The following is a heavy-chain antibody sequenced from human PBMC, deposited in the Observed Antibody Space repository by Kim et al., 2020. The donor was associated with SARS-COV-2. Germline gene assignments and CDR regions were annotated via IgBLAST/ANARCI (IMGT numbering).Heavy chain of an antibody. Sequence: SETLSLTCTVSGGSISSYYWSWIRQPPGKGLEWIGYIYYSGSSKYNPSLKSRVTISVDTSKNQFSLKLSSVTAADTAVYYCAEAHKKTIFGVVGGFDIWGQGKMVTVSS. D-gene: IGHD3-3*01. V-gene: IGHV4-59*13. CDR2: IYYSGSS. CDR1: GGSISSYY. CDR3: AEAHKKTIFGVVGGFDI. J-gene: IGHJ3*02.